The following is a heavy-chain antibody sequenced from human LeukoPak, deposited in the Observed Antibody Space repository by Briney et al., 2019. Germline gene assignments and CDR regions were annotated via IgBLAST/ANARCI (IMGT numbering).Heavy chain of an antibody. J-gene: IGHJ4*02. Sequence: SETLSLTCTVSGGSISSYYWSWIRQPPGKGLEWIGYIYYSGITNYNPSLKSRVTISVDTSKNQFSLNLNSVTAADTAVYYCARESMYSSGWPLIDYWGQGTLVTVSS. CDR2: IYYSGIT. CDR1: GGSISSYY. V-gene: IGHV4-59*12. CDR3: ARESMYSSGWPLIDY. D-gene: IGHD6-19*01.